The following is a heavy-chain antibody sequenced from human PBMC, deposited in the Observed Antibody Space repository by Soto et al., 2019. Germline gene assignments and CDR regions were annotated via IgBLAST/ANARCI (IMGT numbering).Heavy chain of an antibody. CDR1: GFTFSSYA. J-gene: IGHJ3*01. V-gene: IGHV3-23*01. Sequence: PGGALRLSCAASGFTFSSYAMSWVRQAPGKGLEWVSAISGSGGSTYYADSVKGRFTISIDNSKNTLYLQMSSLRAEDTAVYYCVKDLYGSGYAFDFWGQGTMVTVSS. D-gene: IGHD3-10*01. CDR3: VKDLYGSGYAFDF. CDR2: ISGSGGST.